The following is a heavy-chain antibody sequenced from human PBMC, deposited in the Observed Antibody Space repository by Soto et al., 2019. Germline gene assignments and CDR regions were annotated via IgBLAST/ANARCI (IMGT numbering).Heavy chain of an antibody. D-gene: IGHD1-26*01. J-gene: IGHJ4*02. Sequence: QMQMVQSGAEVRKTGASVTVSCKASGYTVRLYFVHWVRQAPGGGLEWMGPFNPAGGGTNYAPKFQGRLTMTGDTSTSTAYSELTGLTSDDSALYYCERWDFRNGFDYWGQGTLATVSS. CDR2: FNPAGGGT. CDR3: ERWDFRNGFDY. CDR1: GYTVRLYF. V-gene: IGHV1-46*01.